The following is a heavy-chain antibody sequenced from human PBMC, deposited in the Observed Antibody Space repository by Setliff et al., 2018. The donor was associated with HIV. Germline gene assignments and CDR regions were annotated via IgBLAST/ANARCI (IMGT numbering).Heavy chain of an antibody. Sequence: PSETLSLTCTVSGVSISSGTYYWSWIRQPAGKALEWIGRIYTSGSANSNPSLKSRVTISVDTSKNQFSLKLSSVTAADTAVYYCAREGRRYYGSGSPYFDYWGQGTQVTVSS. CDR2: IYTSGSA. J-gene: IGHJ4*02. D-gene: IGHD3-10*01. CDR3: AREGRRYYGSGSPYFDY. CDR1: GVSISSGTYY. V-gene: IGHV4-61*02.